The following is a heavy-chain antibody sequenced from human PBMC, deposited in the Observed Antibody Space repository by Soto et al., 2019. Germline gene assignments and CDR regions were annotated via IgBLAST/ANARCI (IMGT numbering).Heavy chain of an antibody. D-gene: IGHD1-26*01. CDR1: GGSVSSGSYY. CDR3: ARGEWELPYYYSYGMDV. V-gene: IGHV4-61*01. Sequence: QVQLQESGPGLVKPSETLSLTCTVSGGSVSSGSYYWSWIRQPPGKGLEWIGYIYYSGSTNYKPSLKSRVTISVDTFKNQFSLKLSSVTAADTAVYYCARGEWELPYYYSYGMDVWGQGTTVTVSS. J-gene: IGHJ6*02. CDR2: IYYSGST.